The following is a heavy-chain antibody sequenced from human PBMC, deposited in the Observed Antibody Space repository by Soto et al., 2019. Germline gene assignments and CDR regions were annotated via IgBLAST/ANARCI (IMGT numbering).Heavy chain of an antibody. CDR1: GITFSNAW. V-gene: IGHV3-15*01. J-gene: IGHJ3*02. CDR3: TTTRPGTNVFDN. D-gene: IGHD6-13*01. Sequence: GVLRLSCEASGITFSNAWMNWVRQAPGKGLEYIGRIRSKTDGGTTEYVAPVEGRFTISRDDSKNTMYLQMSGLKTEDTAVYYCTTTRPGTNVFDNWGQGTLVTVSS. CDR2: IRSKTDGGTT.